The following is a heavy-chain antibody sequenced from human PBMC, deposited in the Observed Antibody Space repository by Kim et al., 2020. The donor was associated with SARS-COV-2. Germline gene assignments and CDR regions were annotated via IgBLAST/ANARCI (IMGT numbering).Heavy chain of an antibody. J-gene: IGHJ4*02. CDR3: ARGRGYCSGGSCPNDY. V-gene: IGHV4-34*01. Sequence: SLKSRVTISVDTSKNQFSLKLRSVTAADTAVYYCARGRGYCSGGSCPNDYWGQGTLVTVSS. D-gene: IGHD2-15*01.